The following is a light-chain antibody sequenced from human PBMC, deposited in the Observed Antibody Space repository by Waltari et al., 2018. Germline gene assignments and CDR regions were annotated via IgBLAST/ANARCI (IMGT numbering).Light chain of an antibody. Sequence: QSVLTQPPSASGTPGQRVTISCSGSSSNIGSNYVYWYQQLPGTAPKLLIYGNNQRPSGVPGRFSGSKSGTSASLAISGLRSEDEADYYCAAWDDSLSGWVFGGGTKLTVL. CDR3: AAWDDSLSGWV. J-gene: IGLJ3*02. CDR2: GNN. V-gene: IGLV1-47*01. CDR1: SSNIGSNY.